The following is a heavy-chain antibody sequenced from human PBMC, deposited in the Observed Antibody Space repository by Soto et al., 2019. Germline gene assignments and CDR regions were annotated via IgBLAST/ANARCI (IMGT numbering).Heavy chain of an antibody. D-gene: IGHD2-2*01. CDR1: GFTLNNYW. Sequence: EVLLVESGGGVVQPGGSLRLSCAASGFTLNNYWMHWVRQAPGKGLEWVSRINIDGRSTTYADSVKGRFSISRDDAKNTLFLQMNSLRAEDTAVYYCARDWRSNRWYYFDSWGQRTLVTVSS. J-gene: IGHJ5*01. V-gene: IGHV3-74*01. CDR2: INIDGRST. CDR3: ARDWRSNRWYYFDS.